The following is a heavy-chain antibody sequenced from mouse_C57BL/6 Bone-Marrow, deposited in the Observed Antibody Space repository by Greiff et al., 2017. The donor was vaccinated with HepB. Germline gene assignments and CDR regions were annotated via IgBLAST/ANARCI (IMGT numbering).Heavy chain of an antibody. V-gene: IGHV1-74*01. CDR1: GYTFTSYW. CDR2: IHPSDSDT. J-gene: IGHJ4*01. D-gene: IGHD1-1*01. Sequence: QVHVKQSGAELVKPGASVKVSCKASGYTFTSYWMHWVKQRPGQGLEWIGRIHPSDSDTNYNQKFKGKATLTVDKSSSTAYMQLSSLTSEDSAVYYCAITFIYYYGSSRGDYWGQGTSVTVSS. CDR3: AITFIYYYGSSRGDY.